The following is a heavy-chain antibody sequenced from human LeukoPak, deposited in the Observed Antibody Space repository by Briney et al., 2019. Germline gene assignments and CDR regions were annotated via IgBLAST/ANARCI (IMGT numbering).Heavy chain of an antibody. CDR1: GFTFDDYA. CDR2: ISWNSGSI. J-gene: IGHJ2*01. Sequence: GGSLRLSCAASGFTFDDYAMHWVRQAPGKGLEWVSGISWNSGSIGYADSVKGRFTVSRDNAKNSLYLQMNSLRAEDTALYYCAKDSGSSGYPPWYYFDLWGRGTLVTVSS. CDR3: AKDSGSSGYPPWYYFDL. V-gene: IGHV3-9*01. D-gene: IGHD3-22*01.